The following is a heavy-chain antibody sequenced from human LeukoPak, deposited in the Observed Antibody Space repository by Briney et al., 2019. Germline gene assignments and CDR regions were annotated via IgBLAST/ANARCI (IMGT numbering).Heavy chain of an antibody. Sequence: GRSLRLSCAASGFTFSSYSMNWVRQAPGKGLEWVSSISSSSSYIYYADSVKGRFTISRDNAKNSLYLQMNSLRAEDTAVYYCARDPAYCGGDCYSNWFDPWGQGTLVTVSS. CDR1: GFTFSSYS. CDR2: ISSSSSYI. D-gene: IGHD2-21*02. V-gene: IGHV3-21*01. CDR3: ARDPAYCGGDCYSNWFDP. J-gene: IGHJ5*02.